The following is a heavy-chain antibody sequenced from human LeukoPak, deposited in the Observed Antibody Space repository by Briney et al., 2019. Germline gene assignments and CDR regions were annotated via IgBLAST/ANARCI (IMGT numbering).Heavy chain of an antibody. CDR2: ISGSGVNT. V-gene: IGHV3-23*01. CDR1: GFTFSDYN. Sequence: PGGSLRLSCAASGFTFSDYNMNWVRQAPGKGLEWVSAISGSGVNTYYADSVKGRFAASRGNSKNTLYLQMNSLRAEDTAVYYCARGRSGYGPFDAFDIWGQGTWVTVSS. CDR3: ARGRSGYGPFDAFDI. J-gene: IGHJ3*02. D-gene: IGHD3-22*01.